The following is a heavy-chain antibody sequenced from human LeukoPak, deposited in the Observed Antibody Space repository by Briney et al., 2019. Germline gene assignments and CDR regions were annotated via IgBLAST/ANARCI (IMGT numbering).Heavy chain of an antibody. V-gene: IGHV1-69*05. CDR1: GGTFSSYA. CDR2: IIPISGTA. D-gene: IGHD3-22*01. J-gene: IGHJ5*02. CDR3: ARVFYYDRDNWFDP. Sequence: ASVKVSCKASGGTFSSYAISWVRQAPGQGLEWMGGIIPISGTANYAQKFQGRVTITTDESTSTAYMELSSLRSEDTAVYYCARVFYYDRDNWFDPWGQGTLVTVSS.